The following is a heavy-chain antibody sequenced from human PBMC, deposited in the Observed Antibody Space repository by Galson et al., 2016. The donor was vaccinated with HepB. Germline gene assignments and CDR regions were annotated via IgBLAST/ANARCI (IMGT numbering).Heavy chain of an antibody. CDR1: GITFSSYA. D-gene: IGHD4-17*01. V-gene: IGHV3-30-3*01. J-gene: IGHJ5*02. CDR3: ARGPLTVNTYCCWFDP. Sequence: SLRLSCAASGITFSSYAMHWVRQAPGKGLEWVAVISYDGSNKYYADSVKGRFTISIDNSKNTLYLQMNSLRAEDTAVYYCARGPLTVNTYCCWFDPWGQGTLVTVSS. CDR2: ISYDGSNK.